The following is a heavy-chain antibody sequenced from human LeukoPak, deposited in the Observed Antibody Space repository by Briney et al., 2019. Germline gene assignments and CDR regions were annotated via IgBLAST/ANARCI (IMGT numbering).Heavy chain of an antibody. Sequence: GGSLKLSCAASGFTFSCYGMHWVRQAPGKGLEWVAVISYDGSNKYCAASVRGRFTISRDNSKNTLFLQMNSLRAEDTAVYYCAKGPMSYYYDSSGYYDYWGRGTLVTVSS. CDR2: ISYDGSNK. J-gene: IGHJ4*02. V-gene: IGHV3-30*18. D-gene: IGHD3-22*01. CDR3: AKGPMSYYYDSSGYYDY. CDR1: GFTFSCYG.